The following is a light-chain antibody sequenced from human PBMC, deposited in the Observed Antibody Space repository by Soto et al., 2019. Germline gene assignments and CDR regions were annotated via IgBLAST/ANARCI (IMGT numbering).Light chain of an antibody. V-gene: IGKV3-11*01. J-gene: IGKJ4*01. CDR3: QQRSNWPLT. Sequence: EIVLTQSPATLSLSPGERATLSCRASQSVSSYLAWYQQKPGQAPRLLIYDASNRATGIPARVSGSGSATDFTLTISTLEPEDFAVYYCQQRSNWPLTFGGGTKVEIK. CDR1: QSVSSY. CDR2: DAS.